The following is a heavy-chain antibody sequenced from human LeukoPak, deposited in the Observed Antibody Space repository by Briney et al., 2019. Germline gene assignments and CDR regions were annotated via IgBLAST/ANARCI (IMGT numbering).Heavy chain of an antibody. Sequence: ASVKVSCKASGYTFTSYGISWVRQAPGQGLEWMGWISAYNGNTNYAQKLQGRVTMTTDTSTSTAYMELRSLRSDDTAVYYCARRLRLGEFSLSLGYWGQGTLVTVSS. V-gene: IGHV1-18*04. J-gene: IGHJ4*02. CDR1: GYTFTSYG. CDR3: ARRLRLGEFSLSLGY. D-gene: IGHD3-16*02. CDR2: ISAYNGNT.